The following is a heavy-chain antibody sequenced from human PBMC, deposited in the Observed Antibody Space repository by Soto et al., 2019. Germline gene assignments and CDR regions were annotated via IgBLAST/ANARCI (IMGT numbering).Heavy chain of an antibody. D-gene: IGHD6-13*01. V-gene: IGHV3-23*01. CDR3: DKSCSWYFCYRDV. CDR1: GFNFRNYA. Sequence: EVQLLESGGGLVQPGGSLRLSCAASGFNFRNYAMSWVRQAPGKGLEWVSAISGSGGRTYYADSVKGRFTVSRDDSQNTLYLQMNRLRVEDTAVNYCDKSCSWYFCYRDVCGKGTTVTVSS. CDR2: ISGSGGRT. J-gene: IGHJ6*03.